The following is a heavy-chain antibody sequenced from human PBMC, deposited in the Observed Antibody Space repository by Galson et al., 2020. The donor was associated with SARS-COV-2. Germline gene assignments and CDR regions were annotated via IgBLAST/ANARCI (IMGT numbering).Heavy chain of an antibody. V-gene: IGHV3-7*03. Sequence: GESLKISCAASGFTFSSYWMSWVRQAPGKGLEWVANIKQDGSEKYYVDSVKGRFTISRDNAKNSLYLQMNSLRAEDTAVYYCARVGPLYSSSWYEAWSVDYYYYMDVWGKGTTVTVSS. CDR2: IKQDGSEK. CDR1: GFTFSSYW. D-gene: IGHD6-13*01. J-gene: IGHJ6*03. CDR3: ARVGPLYSSSWYEAWSVDYYYYMDV.